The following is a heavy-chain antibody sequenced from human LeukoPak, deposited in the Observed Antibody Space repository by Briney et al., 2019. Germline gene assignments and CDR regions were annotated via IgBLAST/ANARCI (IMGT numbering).Heavy chain of an antibody. CDR2: IYYNGST. CDR1: GGSICSSSYY. CDR3: ARRGYSYGNSFDY. V-gene: IGHV4-39*01. J-gene: IGHJ4*02. D-gene: IGHD5-18*01. Sequence: PSETLSLTCTDSGGSICSSSYYWGWIRQPPGKGLEWIGSIYYNGSTYYNPSLKSRVTISVDTSKNQFSLKLSSVTAADTAVYYCARRGYSYGNSFDYWGQGTLVTVSS.